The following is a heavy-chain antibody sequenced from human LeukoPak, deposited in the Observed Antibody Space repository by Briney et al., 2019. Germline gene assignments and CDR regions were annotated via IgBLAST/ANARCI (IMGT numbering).Heavy chain of an antibody. D-gene: IGHD2-15*01. Sequence: GGSLRLSCAASGFTFSSYAMSWVRQAPGKGLEWVSAISGSGGSTYYADSVKGRFTVSSDNSKNTLYLQMNSLRAEDTAVYYCARDSFDIVVVVAATRDAFDIWGQGTMVTVSS. V-gene: IGHV3-23*01. CDR2: ISGSGGST. CDR3: ARDSFDIVVVVAATRDAFDI. CDR1: GFTFSSYA. J-gene: IGHJ3*02.